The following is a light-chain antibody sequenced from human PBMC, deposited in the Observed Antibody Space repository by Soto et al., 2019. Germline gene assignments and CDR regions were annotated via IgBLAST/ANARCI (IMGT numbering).Light chain of an antibody. CDR1: SSDVGDYNY. CDR2: DVS. CDR3: SSYTSSSTLV. Sequence: QSALTQPASGSGSPGQSITISCTGTSSDVGDYNYVSWYQQQPGKAPKVMIYDVSNRPSGVSNRFSGSKSGNTASLTISGLQAEDEADYYCSSYTSSSTLVFGTGTKLTVL. V-gene: IGLV2-14*01. J-gene: IGLJ1*01.